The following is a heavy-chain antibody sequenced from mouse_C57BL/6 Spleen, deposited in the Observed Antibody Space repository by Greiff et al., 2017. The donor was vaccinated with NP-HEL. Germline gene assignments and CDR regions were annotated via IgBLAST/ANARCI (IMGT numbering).Heavy chain of an antibody. D-gene: IGHD1-1*01. CDR3: ARSDGSSYEAMDY. CDR1: GFTFSDYG. J-gene: IGHJ4*01. CDR2: ISSGSSTI. V-gene: IGHV5-17*01. Sequence: EVKLMESGGGLVKPGGSLKLSCAASGFTFSDYGMHWVRQAPEKGLEWVAYISSGSSTIYYADTVKGRFTISRDNAKNTLFLQMTSLRSEDTAMYYCARSDGSSYEAMDYWGQGTSGTVSS.